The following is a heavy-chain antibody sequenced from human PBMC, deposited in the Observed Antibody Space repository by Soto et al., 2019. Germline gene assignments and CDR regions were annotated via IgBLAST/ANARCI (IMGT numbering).Heavy chain of an antibody. D-gene: IGHD6-19*01. J-gene: IGHJ5*01. CDR1: GDSVSSNSYY. CDR2: ILSSGGT. CDR3: AKGFSTGMYVDS. Sequence: LSLTCSVSGDSVSSNSYYWTWIRQPPGKTLEWVGFILSSGGTSTNPSLRGRLSMSVDTSKNQFSMRLTSVTAADTGVYFCAKGFSTGMYVDSWGRGTLVTVSS. V-gene: IGHV4-61*01.